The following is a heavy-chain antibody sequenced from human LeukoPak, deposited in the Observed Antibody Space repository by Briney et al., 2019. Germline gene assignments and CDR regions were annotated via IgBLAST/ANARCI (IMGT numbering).Heavy chain of an antibody. Sequence: SVKVSCKASVGTFSSYAISWVRQAPGQGLEWVGGIIPIFGTANYAQKFQGRVTITADESTSTAYMELSSLRSEDTAVYYCARDGSPGRGSGSYYDYYYYYMDVWGKGTTVTISS. CDR3: ARDGSPGRGSGSYYDYYYYYMDV. V-gene: IGHV1-69*13. CDR2: IIPIFGTA. CDR1: VGTFSSYA. J-gene: IGHJ6*03. D-gene: IGHD3-10*01.